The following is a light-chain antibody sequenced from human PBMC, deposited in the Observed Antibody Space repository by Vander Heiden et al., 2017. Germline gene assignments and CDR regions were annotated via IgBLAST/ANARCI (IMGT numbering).Light chain of an antibody. Sequence: DIQMTQSPSSLSASVGDRVTITCRASQSISSYLNWYQQKPGKAPKLLIYAASSLQSAVPSRFTGPGSGTDFTLTMSILKPEDFATYYCQQSASTLSTFGP. J-gene: IGKJ3*01. CDR1: QSISSY. CDR3: QQSASTLST. V-gene: IGKV1-39*01. CDR2: AAS.